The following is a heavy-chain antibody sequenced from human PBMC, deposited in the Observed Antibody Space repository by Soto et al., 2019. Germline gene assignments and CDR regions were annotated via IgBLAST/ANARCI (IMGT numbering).Heavy chain of an antibody. CDR2: ISNSSSYI. Sequence: EGQLVESGGGLVKPGGSLRLSCAASGFTFSSYSMNWVRQAPGKGLEWVSSISNSSSYIYYADSVKGRFTISRDNAKNSLYLQMNSLRAEDTAVYYCARGRGAAGTDSVQYYGMDVWGQGTTVTVSS. D-gene: IGHD6-13*01. V-gene: IGHV3-21*01. CDR3: ARGRGAAGTDSVQYYGMDV. CDR1: GFTFSSYS. J-gene: IGHJ6*02.